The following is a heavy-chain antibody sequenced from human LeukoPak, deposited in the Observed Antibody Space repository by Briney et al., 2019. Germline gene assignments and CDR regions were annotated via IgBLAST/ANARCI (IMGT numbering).Heavy chain of an antibody. D-gene: IGHD2-15*01. Sequence: PGGSLRLSCAASGFSFSSYAMSWVRQAPGKGLEWVSGISGSGDSTYYADSVKGRFTISRDNSKNTLYLQMNSLRAEDTAVYYCAKGEGATRPYYFDCWGQGTLVTVSS. CDR3: AKGEGATRPYYFDC. V-gene: IGHV3-23*01. J-gene: IGHJ4*02. CDR2: ISGSGDST. CDR1: GFSFSSYA.